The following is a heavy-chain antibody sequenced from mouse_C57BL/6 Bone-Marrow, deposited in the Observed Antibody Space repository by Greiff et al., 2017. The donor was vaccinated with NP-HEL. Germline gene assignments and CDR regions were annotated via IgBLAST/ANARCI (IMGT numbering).Heavy chain of an antibody. Sequence: QVQLKESGPELVKPGASVKISCKASGYSFTSYYIHWVKQRPGQGLEWIGWIYPGSGNTKYNEKFKGKATLTADTSSSTAYMQLSSLTSEDSAVYYCASEDRLRRGFAMDYWGQGTSVTVSS. D-gene: IGHD2-4*01. CDR1: GYSFTSYY. CDR3: ASEDRLRRGFAMDY. J-gene: IGHJ4*01. CDR2: IYPGSGNT. V-gene: IGHV1-66*01.